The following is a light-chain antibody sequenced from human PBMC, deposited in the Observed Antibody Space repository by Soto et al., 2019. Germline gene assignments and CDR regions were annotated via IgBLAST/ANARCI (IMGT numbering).Light chain of an antibody. CDR3: QQYGSEPIT. CDR2: GAS. CDR1: RSIHTS. Sequence: VLTQSPATLSLSPGAIATLSCRASRSIHTSLAWYEQKPGQAPRLLIYGASNRATGIPDRFSGSGSGTDFTLTISRLEPENSAVYYCQQYGSEPITFGQGTRLEIK. J-gene: IGKJ5*01. V-gene: IGKV3-20*01.